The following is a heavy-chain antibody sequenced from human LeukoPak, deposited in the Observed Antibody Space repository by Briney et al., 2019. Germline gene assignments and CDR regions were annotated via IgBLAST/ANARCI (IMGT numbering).Heavy chain of an antibody. CDR2: INSDGSST. V-gene: IGHV3-74*01. D-gene: IGHD3-16*01. Sequence: GGSLRLSCVASGFTFSSYWMHWVRQAPGKGLVWVSRINSDGSSTSYADSVKGRFTISRDNAKNTLYLQMNSLRAEDTAVYYCARDTDELGALYDYWGQGTLVTVSS. CDR1: GFTFSSYW. CDR3: ARDTDELGALYDY. J-gene: IGHJ4*02.